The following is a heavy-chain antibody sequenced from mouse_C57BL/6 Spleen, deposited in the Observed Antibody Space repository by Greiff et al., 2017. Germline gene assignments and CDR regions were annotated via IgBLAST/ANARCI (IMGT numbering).Heavy chain of an antibody. CDR1: GYSFTDYN. CDR3: ASSLYSGAMDY. CDR2: INPNYGTT. Sequence: EVKLQQSGPELVKPGASVTISCKASGYSFTDYNMNWVKQSNGKSLEWIGVINPNYGTTSYTPKFKGQATLTVDQSSSTAYMQLNSLTSEDSAVYYCASSLYSGAMDYWGQGTLVTVSS. D-gene: IGHD1-1*01. V-gene: IGHV1-39*01. J-gene: IGHJ4*01.